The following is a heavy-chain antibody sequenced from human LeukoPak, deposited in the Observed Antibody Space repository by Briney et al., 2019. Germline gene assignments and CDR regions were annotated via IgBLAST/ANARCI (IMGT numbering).Heavy chain of an antibody. CDR3: ARGSGWYPSDY. CDR2: ISGSGGST. Sequence: GGSLRLSCAASGFTFSSYAMSWVRQAPGKGLEWVSAISGSGGSTYYADFVKGRFTISRDNSKNTLYLQMNSLRAEDTAVYYCARGSGWYPSDYWGQGTLVTVSS. CDR1: GFTFSSYA. J-gene: IGHJ4*02. D-gene: IGHD6-19*01. V-gene: IGHV3-23*01.